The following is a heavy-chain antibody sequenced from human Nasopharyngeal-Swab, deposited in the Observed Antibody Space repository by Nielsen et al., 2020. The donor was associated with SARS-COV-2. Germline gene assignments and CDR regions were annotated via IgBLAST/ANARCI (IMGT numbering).Heavy chain of an antibody. CDR2: IDPSDSYT. Sequence: VRQMPEKGLEWMGRIDPSDSYTNYSPSFQGHVTISADKSISTAYLQWSSLKASDTAMYYCARSDTAMGVGHWGQGTLVTVSS. D-gene: IGHD5-18*01. V-gene: IGHV5-10-1*01. CDR3: ARSDTAMGVGH. J-gene: IGHJ5*02.